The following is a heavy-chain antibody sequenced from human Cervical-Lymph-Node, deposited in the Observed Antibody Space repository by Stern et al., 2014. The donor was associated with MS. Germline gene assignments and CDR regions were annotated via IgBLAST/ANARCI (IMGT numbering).Heavy chain of an antibody. CDR2: TSHDGSDK. D-gene: IGHD2-15*01. J-gene: IGHJ4*02. CDR1: GFIFSSYG. CDR3: ARDGARVGSLEY. V-gene: IGHV3-30*03. Sequence: VQLVESGGGVVQPGRSLRLSCVASGFIFSSYGIHWVRQAPGKGLEWVAVTSHDGSDKFYVDSVKGRFTVSRDNSNNTAYLQMNSLRAEDTAVYYCARDGARVGSLEYWGQGTLVSVSS.